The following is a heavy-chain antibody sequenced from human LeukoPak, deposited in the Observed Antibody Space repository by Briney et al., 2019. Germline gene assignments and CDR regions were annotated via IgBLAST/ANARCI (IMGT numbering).Heavy chain of an antibody. J-gene: IGHJ4*02. D-gene: IGHD6-13*01. CDR2: ISGSGGST. CDR1: GFTFSSYA. Sequence: AGGSLRLSCAASGFTFSSYAMSWVRQAPGKGLEWVSAISGSGGSTYYADSVKGRFTISRDNSKNTLYLQMNSLRAEDTAVYYCAKDRDSWDSGGYFDYWGQGTLVTVSS. V-gene: IGHV3-23*01. CDR3: AKDRDSWDSGGYFDY.